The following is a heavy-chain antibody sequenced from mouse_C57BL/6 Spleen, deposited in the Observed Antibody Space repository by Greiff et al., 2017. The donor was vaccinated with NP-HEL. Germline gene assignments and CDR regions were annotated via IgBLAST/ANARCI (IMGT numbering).Heavy chain of an antibody. CDR1: GYTFTDYY. J-gene: IGHJ4*01. D-gene: IGHD1-1*01. Sequence: EVQLQQSGPVLVKPGASVKMSCKASGYTFTDYYMNWVKQSHGKSLEWIGVINPYNGGTSYNQKFKGKATLTVDKSSSTAYMELNSLTSEDSAVYYFDAPITTVVGDYAMDYWGQGTSVTVSS. V-gene: IGHV1-19*01. CDR2: INPYNGGT. CDR3: DAPITTVVGDYAMDY.